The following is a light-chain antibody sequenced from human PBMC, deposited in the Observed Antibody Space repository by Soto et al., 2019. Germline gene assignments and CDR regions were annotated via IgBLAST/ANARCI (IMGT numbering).Light chain of an antibody. CDR1: SSDVGGYSY. CDR3: ISYIPSTTTHWV. J-gene: IGLJ3*02. Sequence: QSVLTQPRSVSGSPGQSVTISCTGTSSDVGGYSYLSWYQQHPGKGPKLMIYDVSKRPSGVPDRFSGSKSGNTASLTISGLQAEDEADYYCISYIPSTTTHWVFGGGTQLTVL. V-gene: IGLV2-11*01. CDR2: DVS.